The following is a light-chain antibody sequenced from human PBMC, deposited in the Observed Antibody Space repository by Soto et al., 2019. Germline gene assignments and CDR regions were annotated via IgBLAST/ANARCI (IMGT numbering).Light chain of an antibody. J-gene: IGKJ1*01. Sequence: DIPMTQSPSTLSASVGDRVTITCRASQSISSWLAWYQQKPGKAPKLLIYDASSLESGVPSSFSGSGSGTEFTLTISSLQPDDFATYYCQQYNSYSWTFGQGTKVEIK. CDR2: DAS. V-gene: IGKV1-5*01. CDR3: QQYNSYSWT. CDR1: QSISSW.